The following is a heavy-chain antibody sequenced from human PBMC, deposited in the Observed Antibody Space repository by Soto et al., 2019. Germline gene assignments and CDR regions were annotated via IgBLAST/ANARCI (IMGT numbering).Heavy chain of an antibody. Sequence: QVQLVESGGGVVQSGRSLRLSCVASGFTFSSHAMHWVRQAPGKGLEWVAVIWYDGSKKYYADSVKGRFTVARDDSKNTLYLQMNSLRVEDTAVYYCARDPGYSNYDFDYWGQGTLVTVSP. CDR3: ARDPGYSNYDFDY. CDR2: IWYDGSKK. CDR1: GFTFSSHA. D-gene: IGHD5-12*01. J-gene: IGHJ4*02. V-gene: IGHV3-33*01.